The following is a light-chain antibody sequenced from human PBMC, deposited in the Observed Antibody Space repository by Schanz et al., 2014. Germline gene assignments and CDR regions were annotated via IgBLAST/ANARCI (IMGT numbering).Light chain of an antibody. J-gene: IGLJ3*02. CDR2: DVT. CDR1: RSDVGGYNY. V-gene: IGLV2-8*01. CDR3: GSYAGNINWV. Sequence: QSALTQPPSASGSPGQSVTISCTGTRSDVGGYNYVSWYQQHPGKAPKLIISDVTRRPSGVPDRFSGSKSDNTASLTVSGLQVEDEADYYCGSYAGNINWVFGGGTKLTVL.